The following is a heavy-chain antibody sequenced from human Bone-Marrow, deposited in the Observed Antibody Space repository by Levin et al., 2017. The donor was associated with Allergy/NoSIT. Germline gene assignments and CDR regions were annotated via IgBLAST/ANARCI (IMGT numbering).Heavy chain of an antibody. V-gene: IGHV4-39*01. CDR2: IYFSGTT. J-gene: IGHJ4*02. CDR3: ARHDGLYYSDDSGQIN. Sequence: PSETLSLTCTVSGVSIGSTSYYWGWIRQPPGKGLEWIGSIYFSGTTHYNPSLKSRVIISVDTSKDQFSLKLSSVTAADTAVYFCARHDGLYYSDDSGQINWGQGTLVTVSS. D-gene: IGHD3-22*01. CDR1: GVSIGSTSYY.